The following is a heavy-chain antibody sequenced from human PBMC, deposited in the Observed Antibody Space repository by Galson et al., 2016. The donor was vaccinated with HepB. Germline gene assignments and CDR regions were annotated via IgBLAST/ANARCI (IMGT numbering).Heavy chain of an antibody. D-gene: IGHD2-2*01. Sequence: LRLSCAASGFSFSTSWMTWVRQAPGKGLEWVASIKQDGSVQRYADSVKGRFTISSDSAKNSLHLQMNSLRAEDTAVYYCARYSSSESWGQGTLVTVSS. CDR1: GFSFSTSW. V-gene: IGHV3-7*03. J-gene: IGHJ4*02. CDR3: ARYSSSES. CDR2: IKQDGSVQ.